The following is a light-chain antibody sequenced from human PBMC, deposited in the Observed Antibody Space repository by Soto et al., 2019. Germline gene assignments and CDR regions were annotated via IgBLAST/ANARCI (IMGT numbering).Light chain of an antibody. CDR3: HQLNSYPHT. CDR1: QGISSY. J-gene: IGKJ5*01. CDR2: AAS. Sequence: DIQLTQSPSFLSASVGDRVTITCRASQGISSYLAWYQQIPGKAPNLLIYAASTLQSGVPSRFSGSGSGTEFTLTISSRQPEDFATYYCHQLNSYPHTFGKGTRLEMK. V-gene: IGKV1-9*01.